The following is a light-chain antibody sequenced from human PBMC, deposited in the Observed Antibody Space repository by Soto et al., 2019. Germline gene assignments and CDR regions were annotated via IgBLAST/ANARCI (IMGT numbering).Light chain of an antibody. CDR2: GAS. V-gene: IGKV3-20*01. J-gene: IGKJ1*01. Sequence: EVVLTQPPCTLSCSPGETAPLSCMASQSVSSSYLAWYQQKPGQAHMLLIYGASSRATGIPDMFSGSGSGTDFTLTISRLEPEDFAVYYCQQYGSSPPWTLGQGNKVDIK. CDR1: QSVSSSY. CDR3: QQYGSSPPWT.